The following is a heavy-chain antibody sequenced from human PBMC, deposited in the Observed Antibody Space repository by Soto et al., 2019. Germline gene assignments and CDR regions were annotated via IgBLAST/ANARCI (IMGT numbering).Heavy chain of an antibody. CDR3: ARTINRYCTNDICLSPYYSYGLDV. D-gene: IGHD2-8*01. Sequence: QVQLVQSGAEMKKPGASAKVSCKASGYTITKFGISCVRQAPGQGLERMGRISAHRSNTKYTQKFQGRVTMTTDTSTNTAYMVLRSLRSDDSSVFYCARTINRYCTNDICLSPYYSYGLDVWGQGNTVSVSS. CDR1: GYTITKFG. J-gene: IGHJ6*02. CDR2: ISAHRSNT. V-gene: IGHV1-18*01.